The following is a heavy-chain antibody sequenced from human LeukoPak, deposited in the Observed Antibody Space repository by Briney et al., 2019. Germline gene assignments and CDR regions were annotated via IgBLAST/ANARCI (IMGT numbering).Heavy chain of an antibody. Sequence: GGSLRLSCAASGFTFSSYEMNWVRQAPEKGLEWVSYISSSGSTIYYADSVKGRFTISRDNSKKTLDLQMHSLRAEDTAVYYCAKASVWTMVRVVSYFDEWGQGIQVTVSS. J-gene: IGHJ4*02. CDR3: AKASVWTMVRVVSYFDE. V-gene: IGHV3-48*03. CDR1: GFTFSSYE. D-gene: IGHD3-10*01. CDR2: ISSSGSTI.